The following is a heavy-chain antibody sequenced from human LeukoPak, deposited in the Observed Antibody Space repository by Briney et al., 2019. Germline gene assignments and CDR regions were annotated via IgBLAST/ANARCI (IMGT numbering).Heavy chain of an antibody. CDR2: ISSDGSNT. V-gene: IGHV3-74*01. D-gene: IGHD2-21*02. CDR1: GFTFSSNW. CDR3: ASRNCDSSPFDY. Sequence: PGGSLRLSCAASGFTFSSNWMHWVRQAPGKGLVWVSRISSDGSNTNYADSVKGRFTISRDNAKNTLYLQMDSLTAEDTAVYYCASRNCDSSPFDYWGQGTLVTVSS. J-gene: IGHJ4*02.